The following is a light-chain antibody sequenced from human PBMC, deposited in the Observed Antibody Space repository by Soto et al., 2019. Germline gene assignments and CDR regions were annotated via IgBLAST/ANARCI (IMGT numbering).Light chain of an antibody. CDR2: AAS. Sequence: AILITQSPSSLSASTGDRVTINCRASQGISSYLAWYQQKPGKAPKLLIYAASTLQSGVPSRFSGSGSGTDFTLTISCLQSEDFATYYCQQYYSYPRTFGQGTKVDI. CDR3: QQYYSYPRT. J-gene: IGKJ1*01. CDR1: QGISSY. V-gene: IGKV1-8*01.